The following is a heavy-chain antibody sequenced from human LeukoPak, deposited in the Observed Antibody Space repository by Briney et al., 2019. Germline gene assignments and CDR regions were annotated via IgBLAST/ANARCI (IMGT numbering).Heavy chain of an antibody. CDR2: IYSGGIT. V-gene: IGHV3-66*01. CDR1: GFTFSSFA. Sequence: GGSLRLSCSASGFTFSSFALSWVRQAPGKGLEWVSVIYSGGITDYAYSVKGRFTISRDNSKNTLHLQMNNLRAEDTAVYYCARVVIRPYYFDYWGQGTLVTVSS. J-gene: IGHJ4*02. CDR3: ARVVIRPYYFDY. D-gene: IGHD4-23*01.